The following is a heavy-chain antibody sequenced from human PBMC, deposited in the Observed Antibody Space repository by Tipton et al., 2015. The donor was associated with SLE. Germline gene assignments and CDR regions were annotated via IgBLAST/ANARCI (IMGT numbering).Heavy chain of an antibody. CDR2: IYHSGNT. Sequence: TLSLTCTVSGGSISSGSYYWTWIRQHPGKGLEWIGYIYHSGNTYYNPSLKSRVTFSVDTSKNQFSLKLSSVTAADTAVYYCARDYGPGNWFDPWGQGTLATVSS. J-gene: IGHJ5*02. CDR1: GGSISSGSYY. CDR3: ARDYGPGNWFDP. V-gene: IGHV4-31*03. D-gene: IGHD4-17*01.